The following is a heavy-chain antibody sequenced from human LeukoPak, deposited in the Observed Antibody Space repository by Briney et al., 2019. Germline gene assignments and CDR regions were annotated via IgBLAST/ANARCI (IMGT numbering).Heavy chain of an antibody. CDR1: GGSVSSSNW. D-gene: IGHD2-21*02. CDR2: IYHTGST. CDR3: ATLAWLGCGGDCYPYWYFDL. Sequence: PSETLSLTCVVSGGSVSSSNWWSWVRQPPGKGLEWIGEIYHTGSTNYNPSLKSRVTISLDKSKNQFSLKLSSVTAADTAVYYCATLAWLGCGGDCYPYWYFDLWGRGTLVTVSS. J-gene: IGHJ2*01. V-gene: IGHV4-4*02.